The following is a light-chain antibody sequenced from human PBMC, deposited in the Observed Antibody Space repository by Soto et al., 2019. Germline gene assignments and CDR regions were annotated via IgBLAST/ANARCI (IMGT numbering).Light chain of an antibody. CDR1: QSVSSSY. V-gene: IGKV3-15*01. J-gene: IGKJ1*01. CDR3: QQYNNWPRT. Sequence: EIGLTHSPGTLSFSPSERATLSFRASQSVSSSYLAWYQQKPGQAPRLLIHGATTRATGIPARFSGSGSGTEFTLTISSLQSEDFAVYYCQQYNNWPRTFGQGTMV. CDR2: GAT.